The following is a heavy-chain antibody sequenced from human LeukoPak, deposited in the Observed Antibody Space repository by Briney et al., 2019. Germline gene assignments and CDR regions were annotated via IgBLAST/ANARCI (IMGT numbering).Heavy chain of an antibody. Sequence: GGSLRLSCAASGFTFSDYYMSWIRQAPGKGLEWVSYISSSGSTIYYADSVKGRFTISRDNAKNSLYLQMNSLRSEDTAVYYCARSIQRGSFDPWGQGTLVTVSS. CDR2: ISSSGSTI. CDR3: ARSIQRGSFDP. J-gene: IGHJ5*02. D-gene: IGHD5-18*01. V-gene: IGHV3-11*01. CDR1: GFTFSDYY.